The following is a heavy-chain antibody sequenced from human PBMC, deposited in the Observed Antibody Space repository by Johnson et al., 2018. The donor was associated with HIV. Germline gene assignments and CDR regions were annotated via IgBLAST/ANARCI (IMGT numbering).Heavy chain of an antibody. CDR1: GFTFSDYY. Sequence: VQVVESGGGLVKPGGSLRLSCAASGFTFSDYYMSWIRQAPGKGLEWVSYISSSGSIIYYADSVKGRFTISRDNAKNSLYLQMNSLRAEDTAVYYCARYIILYWKAFDIWGQGTMVTVSS. D-gene: IGHD1-1*01. CDR2: ISSSGSII. V-gene: IGHV3-11*04. J-gene: IGHJ3*02. CDR3: ARYIILYWKAFDI.